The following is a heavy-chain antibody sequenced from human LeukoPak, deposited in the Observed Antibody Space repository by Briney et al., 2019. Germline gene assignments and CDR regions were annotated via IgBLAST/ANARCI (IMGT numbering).Heavy chain of an antibody. V-gene: IGHV3-23*01. CDR3: AKERQTGDYFTSDY. D-gene: IGHD4-17*01. Sequence: GGSLRLSCAASGFTFSSYTMSWVRLAPGEGLEWLSAINSRGSSTYYAGSVKDRFTISRDNSENTLYLQMNSLTVDDTAVYFCAKERQTGDYFTSDYWGQGTLVTVSS. CDR1: GFTFSSYT. J-gene: IGHJ4*02. CDR2: INSRGSST.